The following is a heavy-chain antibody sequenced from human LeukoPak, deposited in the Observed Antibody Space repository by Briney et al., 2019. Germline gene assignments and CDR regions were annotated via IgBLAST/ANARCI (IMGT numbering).Heavy chain of an antibody. CDR1: GGSISSGGYY. D-gene: IGHD3-9*01. Sequence: PSETLSLTCTVSGGSISSGGYYWSWIRQHPGKGLEWIGYIYYSGSTYYNPSLKSRVTISVDTSKNQFSLKLSSVTAADTAVYYCARDGDILTGHFNYWGQGTLVTVSS. V-gene: IGHV4-31*03. CDR2: IYYSGST. CDR3: ARDGDILTGHFNY. J-gene: IGHJ4*02.